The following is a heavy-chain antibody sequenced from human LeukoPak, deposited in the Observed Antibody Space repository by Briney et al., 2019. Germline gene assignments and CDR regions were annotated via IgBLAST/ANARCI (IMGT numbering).Heavy chain of an antibody. Sequence: GGSLRLFCAASGFTFSSYSMNWVRQSPGKGLEWISYISSSAYTIYYADSVKGRFTIFRDNAENSLYLQMDSLRDEDTAVYYCARQMYSSGCSDFWGQGTPVTVSS. V-gene: IGHV3-48*02. CDR1: GFTFSSYS. D-gene: IGHD6-19*01. J-gene: IGHJ4*02. CDR2: ISSSAYTI. CDR3: ARQMYSSGCSDF.